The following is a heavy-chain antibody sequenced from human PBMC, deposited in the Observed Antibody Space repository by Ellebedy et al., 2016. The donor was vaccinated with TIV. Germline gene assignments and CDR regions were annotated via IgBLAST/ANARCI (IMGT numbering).Heavy chain of an antibody. CDR2: INPSGGST. CDR1: GYTFTSYY. Sequence: ASVKVSXXASGYTFTSYYMHWVRQAPGQGLEWMGIINPSGGSTSYAQKFQGRVTMTRDTSTSTVYMELSSLRSEDTAVYYCASGSGYCSGGSCYDPGYFDYWGQGTLVTVSS. CDR3: ASGSGYCSGGSCYDPGYFDY. J-gene: IGHJ4*02. V-gene: IGHV1-46*01. D-gene: IGHD2-15*01.